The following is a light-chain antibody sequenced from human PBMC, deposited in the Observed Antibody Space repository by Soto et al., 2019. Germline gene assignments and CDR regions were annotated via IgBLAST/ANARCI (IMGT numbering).Light chain of an antibody. CDR3: QQYNNWHLT. Sequence: EIVMTQSPATLSVSPGERATLSCRASKSVSSNLAWYQQKPGQAPRLLIYGASTRATGIPARFSGSGSGTEFTLTISSLQSEDSAVYYCQQYNNWHLTFGGGTKVEIK. J-gene: IGKJ4*01. CDR2: GAS. CDR1: KSVSSN. V-gene: IGKV3-15*01.